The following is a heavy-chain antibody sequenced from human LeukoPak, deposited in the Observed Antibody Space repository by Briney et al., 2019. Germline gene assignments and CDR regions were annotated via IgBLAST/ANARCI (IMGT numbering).Heavy chain of an antibody. V-gene: IGHV3-30-3*01. D-gene: IGHD1-26*01. CDR1: GFTFSGYA. J-gene: IGHJ3*02. Sequence: PGGSLRLSCAASGFTFSGYAMHWVRQAPGKGLEWVAVISYDGSNYYYADSVKGRFTISRDNSKNTLFLQMSSLRAEDTAVYYCARAEDRYSGSYGGALDIWGQGTMVTVSS. CDR2: ISYDGSNY. CDR3: ARAEDRYSGSYGGALDI.